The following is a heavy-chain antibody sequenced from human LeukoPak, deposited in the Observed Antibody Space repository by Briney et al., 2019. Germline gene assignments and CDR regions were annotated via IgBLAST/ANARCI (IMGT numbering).Heavy chain of an antibody. CDR2: INPSGGST. Sequence: ASVKVSCKASGYTFTSYYMHWVRQAPGQGLEWMGIINPSGGSTSYAQKFQGRVTMTRDTSTSTVYMGLSSLRSEDTAVYYCARARRFVSSILRAQIEFDYWGQGTLVTVSS. CDR3: ARARRFVSSILRAQIEFDY. CDR1: GYTFTSYY. V-gene: IGHV1-46*01. J-gene: IGHJ4*02. D-gene: IGHD6-6*01.